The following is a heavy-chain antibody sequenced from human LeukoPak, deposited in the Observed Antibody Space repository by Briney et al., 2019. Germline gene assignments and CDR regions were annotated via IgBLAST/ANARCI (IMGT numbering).Heavy chain of an antibody. CDR1: GGSISSSSYY. Sequence: PSETLSLTCTVSGGSISSSSYYWGWIRQPPGKGLEWIGSIYYSGSTYYNPSLKSRATISVDTSKNQFSLKLSSVTAADTAVYYCARHSQSIWYFDYWGQGTQVTVSS. CDR3: ARHSQSIWYFDY. V-gene: IGHV4-39*01. D-gene: IGHD3-16*01. J-gene: IGHJ4*02. CDR2: IYYSGST.